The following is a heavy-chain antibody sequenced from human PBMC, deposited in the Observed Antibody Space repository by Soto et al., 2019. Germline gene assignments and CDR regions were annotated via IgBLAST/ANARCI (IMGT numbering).Heavy chain of an antibody. CDR2: IIPIFGTT. CDR3: ARGITAGYYYYGMDV. CDR1: GGTFSSYA. Sequence: SVKVSCKASGGTFSSYAISWVRQAPGQGLEWMGGIIPIFGTTNYAQKFQGRVTITADESTSTAYMELSSLRSEDTAVYYCARGITAGYYYYGMDVWGQGTTVTVSS. V-gene: IGHV1-69*13. D-gene: IGHD3-16*01. J-gene: IGHJ6*02.